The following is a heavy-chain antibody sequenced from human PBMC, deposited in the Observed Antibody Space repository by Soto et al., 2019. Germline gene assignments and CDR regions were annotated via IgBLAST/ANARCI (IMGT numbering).Heavy chain of an antibody. D-gene: IGHD2-2*03. CDR2: IIPIFGTT. V-gene: IGHV1-69*13. J-gene: IGHJ6*02. CDR3: GSVGYCSSTNCLFYYYHYGMDV. Sequence: SVKVSCKASGGTFSSHAISWVRQAPGRGLEWMGGIIPIFGTTNYAQNFRARVTITADESTSTAYMELSSLTSEDTAVYYCGSVGYCSSTNCLFYYYHYGMDVWGQGTTVTSP. CDR1: GGTFSSHA.